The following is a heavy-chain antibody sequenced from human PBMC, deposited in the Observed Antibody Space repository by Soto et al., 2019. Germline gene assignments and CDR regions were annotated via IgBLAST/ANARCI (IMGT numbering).Heavy chain of an antibody. D-gene: IGHD4-17*01. CDR2: LSVDSGSI. CDR1: GFTFDDYA. Sequence: EVQLVESGGGLVQPGRSLRLSCAASGFTFDDYAMHWVRQAPGKGLEWVSGLSVDSGSIGYADSVKGRFTISRDNAKNSLYLQMNSLRAEDTDLYYCAKPLIRYAAYYFHYWGQGTLVTVCS. J-gene: IGHJ4*02. CDR3: AKPLIRYAAYYFHY. V-gene: IGHV3-9*01.